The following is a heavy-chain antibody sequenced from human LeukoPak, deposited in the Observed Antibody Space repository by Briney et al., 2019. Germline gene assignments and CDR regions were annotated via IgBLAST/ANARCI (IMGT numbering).Heavy chain of an antibody. CDR2: ISACNGNT. CDR3: ARDVGVVVITSADFDY. J-gene: IGHJ4*02. Sequence: ASVKVSCKASGYTFTSYGISWVRQAPGQGLEWMGWISACNGNTNYAQKLQGRVTMTTDTSTSTAYMELRSLRSDDTAVYYCARDVGVVVITSADFDYWGQGTLVTVSS. CDR1: GYTFTSYG. D-gene: IGHD3-22*01. V-gene: IGHV1-18*01.